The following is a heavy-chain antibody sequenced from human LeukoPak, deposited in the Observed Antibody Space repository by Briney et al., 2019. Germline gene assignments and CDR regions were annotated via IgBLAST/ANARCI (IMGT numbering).Heavy chain of an antibody. CDR3: ARGIITIFGVVKDSAFDI. CDR1: GYTFTSYA. V-gene: IGHV1-3*01. D-gene: IGHD3-3*01. J-gene: IGHJ3*02. Sequence: ASVKVSCKASGYTFTSYAMHWVRQAPGQRLEWMGWINAGNGNTKYSQKFQGRVTITRDTSASTAYMELSSLRSEDTAVYYCARGIITIFGVVKDSAFDIWGQGTMVTVSS. CDR2: INAGNGNT.